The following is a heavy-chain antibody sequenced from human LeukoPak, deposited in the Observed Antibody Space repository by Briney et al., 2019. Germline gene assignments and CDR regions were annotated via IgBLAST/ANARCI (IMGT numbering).Heavy chain of an antibody. Sequence: SETLSLTCTVSGDSISTYYWSWIRQPPGKGLEWIAYIDYRGSTTYNPSLRSRVTISVDTSRNQFSLKLYSVTAADTAVYYCARSRSGYSYDHAAFEIWGQGTMVTVSS. J-gene: IGHJ3*02. CDR2: IDYRGST. CDR1: GDSISTYY. D-gene: IGHD5-18*01. V-gene: IGHV4-59*01. CDR3: ARSRSGYSYDHAAFEI.